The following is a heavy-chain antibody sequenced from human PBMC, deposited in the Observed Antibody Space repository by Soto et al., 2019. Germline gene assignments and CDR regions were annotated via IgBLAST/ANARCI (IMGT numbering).Heavy chain of an antibody. Sequence: QVQLVQSGAEVKKPGASVKVSCKASGYTFTSHDINWMRQATGQGLEWMGWMIPNSGHTNYAQKFQGRATMTRDTSISTAYMELTNLRSEDTAIYYCASDMSTTWGQGTLVTVSS. CDR1: GYTFTSHD. D-gene: IGHD2-2*01. J-gene: IGHJ5*02. CDR2: MIPNSGHT. V-gene: IGHV1-8*01. CDR3: ASDMSTT.